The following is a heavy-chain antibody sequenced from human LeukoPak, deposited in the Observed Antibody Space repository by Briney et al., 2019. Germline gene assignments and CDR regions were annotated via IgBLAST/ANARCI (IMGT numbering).Heavy chain of an antibody. D-gene: IGHD6-13*01. Sequence: GGSLRLSCAASGFTFSSYEMNWVRQAPGKGLEWVAFIRYDGSNKYYADSVKGRFTISRDNSKNTLYLQMNSLRAEDTAVYYCAKDGAAAGTNYYMDVWGKGTTVTISS. J-gene: IGHJ6*03. V-gene: IGHV3-30*02. CDR3: AKDGAAAGTNYYMDV. CDR1: GFTFSSYE. CDR2: IRYDGSNK.